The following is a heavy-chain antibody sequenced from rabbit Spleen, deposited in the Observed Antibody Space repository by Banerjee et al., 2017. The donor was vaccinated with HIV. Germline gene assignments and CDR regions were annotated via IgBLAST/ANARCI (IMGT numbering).Heavy chain of an antibody. Sequence: QSLEESGGDLVKPGASLTLTCTASGFSFSSSYWICWVRQAPGKGLEWIGCIYVGSSGNTYYANWAKGRFTISKTSTTVTLQMTSLTGADTATYFCARDTGTSFSSYGMDLCGPGTLVTVS. V-gene: IGHV1S40*01. CDR3: ARDTGTSFSSYGMDL. J-gene: IGHJ6*01. CDR1: GFSFSSSYW. CDR2: IYVGSSGNT. D-gene: IGHD7-1*01.